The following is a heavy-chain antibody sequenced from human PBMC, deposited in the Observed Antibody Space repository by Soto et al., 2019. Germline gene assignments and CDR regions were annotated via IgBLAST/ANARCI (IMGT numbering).Heavy chain of an antibody. CDR1: GFTFSSYS. V-gene: IGHV3-21*01. CDR2: ISSSSSYI. CDR3: ARDNQDARINYYYYYGMDV. J-gene: IGHJ6*02. Sequence: GGSLRLSCAASGFTFSSYSMNWVRQAPGKGLEWVSSISSSSSYIYYADSVKGRFTISRDNAKNSLYLQMNSLRAEDTAVYYCARDNQDARINYYYYYGMDVWGQGTTVTVSS. D-gene: IGHD3-16*01.